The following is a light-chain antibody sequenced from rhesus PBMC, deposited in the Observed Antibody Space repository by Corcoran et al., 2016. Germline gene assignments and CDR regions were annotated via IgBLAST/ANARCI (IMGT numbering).Light chain of an antibody. J-gene: IGKJ2*01. Sequence: DIQMTQSPSSLSASVGDRVTISCRASQGISNWLAWYQQKPGKAPKLLINRASNLETGIPSRFSGSGSGTDFTLTISSLPPEDIATYYCQQHDNSPYSFGQGTKVEIK. CDR2: RAS. V-gene: IGKV1-69*01. CDR1: QGISNW. CDR3: QQHDNSPYS.